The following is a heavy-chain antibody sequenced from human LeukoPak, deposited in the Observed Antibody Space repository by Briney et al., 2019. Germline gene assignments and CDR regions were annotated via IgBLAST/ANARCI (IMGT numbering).Heavy chain of an antibody. Sequence: ASVKVSCKSSGGTFSSYAISWVRQAPGQGLEWMGGIIPIFGTANYAQKFQRRVTITADESTSTAYMELSSVRSEDTAVYYCARDGYNLDYYYYMDVWGTGTTVTVSS. D-gene: IGHD5-24*01. CDR2: IIPIFGTA. CDR3: ARDGYNLDYYYYMDV. CDR1: GGTFSSYA. J-gene: IGHJ6*03. V-gene: IGHV1-69*13.